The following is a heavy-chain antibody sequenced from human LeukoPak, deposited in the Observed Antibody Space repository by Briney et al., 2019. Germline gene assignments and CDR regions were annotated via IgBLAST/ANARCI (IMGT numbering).Heavy chain of an antibody. Sequence: ASVTVSCLASGYTLHSYDILWVRQAPGQGLEGMGVINPSGTWSSYAQKFQGRITMSRDTSTNTVYMELSSLRSDDTAFYYCATDHSMANTAWWFDPWGQGTLVTVSS. J-gene: IGHJ5*02. D-gene: IGHD5-24*01. CDR2: INPSGTWS. V-gene: IGHV1-46*02. CDR1: GYTLHSYD. CDR3: ATDHSMANTAWWFDP.